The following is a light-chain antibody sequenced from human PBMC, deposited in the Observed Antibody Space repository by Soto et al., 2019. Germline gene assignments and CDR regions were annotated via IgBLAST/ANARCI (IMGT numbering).Light chain of an antibody. CDR2: DAS. J-gene: IGKJ4*01. V-gene: IGKV1-33*01. Sequence: DIQMTHSPSTLSGSVGDRVTITCLASQTISSWLAWYQQKPGKAPKLLIYDASNLETGVPSRFSGSGSGTDFTFTISSLQPEDIATYYCQQYDNLPLTFGGGTKVDIK. CDR3: QQYDNLPLT. CDR1: QTISSW.